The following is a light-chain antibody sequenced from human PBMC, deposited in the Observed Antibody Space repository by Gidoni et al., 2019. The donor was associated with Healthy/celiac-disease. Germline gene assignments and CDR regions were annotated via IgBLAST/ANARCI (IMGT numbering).Light chain of an antibody. J-gene: IGLJ2*01. CDR1: SSDAGGYNF. V-gene: IGLV2-8*01. CDR2: EVN. CDR3: SSYAGSNNLVV. Sequence: QSALTQPPSASGSPGQSVTISCTGTSSDAGGYNFVSWYQQHPGKAPKLMIYEVNKRPSGVPDRFSGSKSGNTASLTVSGLQAEDEADYYCSSYAGSNNLVVFGGGTKLTVL.